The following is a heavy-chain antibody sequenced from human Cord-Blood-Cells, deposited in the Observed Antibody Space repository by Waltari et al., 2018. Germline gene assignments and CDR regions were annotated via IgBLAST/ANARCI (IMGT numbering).Heavy chain of an antibody. CDR1: GYTFTGYY. CDR2: INPNSGGT. D-gene: IGHD7-27*01. CDR3: ARFPRHGMGISQRAFDI. V-gene: IGHV1-2*02. J-gene: IGHJ3*02. Sequence: QVQLVQSGAEVKKPGASVKVSCKASGYTFTGYYMHWVRQAPGQGLEWMGWINPNSGGTNYAQKFQGRVTMTRDTSISTAYMELSRLKSDDTAVYYGARFPRHGMGISQRAFDIWGQGTMVTVSS.